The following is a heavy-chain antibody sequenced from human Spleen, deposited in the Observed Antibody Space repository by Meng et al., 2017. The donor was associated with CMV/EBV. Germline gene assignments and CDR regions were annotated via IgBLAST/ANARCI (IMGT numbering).Heavy chain of an antibody. CDR2: MNPDGDGA. J-gene: IGHJ6*02. CDR3: GRQKVFGKIWGYGMDV. D-gene: IGHD3-10*01. Sequence: TWTGDLMEWVRQAPGEELGGMGGMNPDGDGANNARKRQGGSTMTRDTTISTAYRGLSRLKSDDTAVYYCGRQKVFGKIWGYGMDVWGQGTTVTVSS. CDR1: TWTGDL. V-gene: IGHV1-2*02.